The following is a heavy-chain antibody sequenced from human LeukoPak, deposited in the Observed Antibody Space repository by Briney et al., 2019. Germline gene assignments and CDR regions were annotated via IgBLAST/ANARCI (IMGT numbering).Heavy chain of an antibody. J-gene: IGHJ4*02. CDR1: GFTFSGYW. V-gene: IGHV3-7*01. D-gene: IGHD6-6*01. CDR2: IKQDGSEK. Sequence: PGGSLRLSCAASGFTFSGYWMSWVRQAPGKGLEWVANIKQDGSEKYYVDSVKGRFTISRDNAKNSLYLQMNSLRAEDTAVYYCSSCRPESIAARMFDYWGQGTLVTVSS. CDR3: SSCRPESIAARMFDY.